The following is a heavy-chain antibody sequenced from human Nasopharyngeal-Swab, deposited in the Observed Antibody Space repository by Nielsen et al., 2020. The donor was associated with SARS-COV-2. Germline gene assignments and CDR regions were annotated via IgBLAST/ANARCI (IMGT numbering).Heavy chain of an antibody. Sequence: GESLKISCAASGFTFDSYAMTWVRQAPGKGLEWVSSVTGSGSTTKYADSVKGRFTISRDNSKNTLYLQMNSLRAEDTAVYYCARDRSIAVAGTGVGAFDIWGQGTMVTVSS. CDR1: GFTFDSYA. J-gene: IGHJ3*02. D-gene: IGHD6-19*01. V-gene: IGHV3-23*01. CDR3: ARDRSIAVAGTGVGAFDI. CDR2: VTGSGSTT.